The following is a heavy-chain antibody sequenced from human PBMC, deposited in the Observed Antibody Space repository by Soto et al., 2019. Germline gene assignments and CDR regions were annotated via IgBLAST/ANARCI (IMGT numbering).Heavy chain of an antibody. CDR2: ISGSGGST. Sequence: GESLKISCAASGFTFSSYAMSWVRQAPGKGLEWVSAISGSGGSTYYADSVKGRFTISRDNSKNTLYLQMNSLRAEDTAVYYCAKDPDSSGFNYYYYGMDVWGQGTTVTVSS. J-gene: IGHJ6*02. V-gene: IGHV3-23*01. D-gene: IGHD6-19*01. CDR3: AKDPDSSGFNYYYYGMDV. CDR1: GFTFSSYA.